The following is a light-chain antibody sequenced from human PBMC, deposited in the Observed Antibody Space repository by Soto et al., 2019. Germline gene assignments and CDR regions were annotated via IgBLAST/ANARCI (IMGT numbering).Light chain of an antibody. V-gene: IGKV3-20*01. Sequence: ELVLTQSPGTLSLSPGERATLSCRASQSVTTSHLAWYQQKPGQAPRLLIYAASTRAAGVPDRFSGSGSGTGFTLTISRLEPEDFAVFYCQQYGISPFTFGPGTKVDV. CDR2: AAS. J-gene: IGKJ3*01. CDR1: QSVTTSH. CDR3: QQYGISPFT.